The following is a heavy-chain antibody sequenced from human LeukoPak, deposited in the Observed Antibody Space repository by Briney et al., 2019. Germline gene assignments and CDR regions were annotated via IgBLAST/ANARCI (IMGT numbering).Heavy chain of an antibody. CDR1: GFTFSSYE. V-gene: IGHV3-48*03. CDR2: ISSSGSTI. CDR3: ARIVIAVPGRDWFDP. Sequence: GGSLRLSCAASGFTFSSYEMKWVRQAPGKGLEWVSYISSSGSTIYYADSVKGRFSISRDNAKNSLYLQMASLRAEDTAVYYCARIVIAVPGRDWFDPWGQGTLVTVSS. J-gene: IGHJ5*02. D-gene: IGHD6-19*01.